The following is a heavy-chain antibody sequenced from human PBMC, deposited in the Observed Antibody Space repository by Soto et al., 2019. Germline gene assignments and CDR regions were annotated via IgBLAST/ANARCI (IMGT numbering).Heavy chain of an antibody. J-gene: IGHJ6*02. D-gene: IGHD3-9*01. CDR3: ARDKRRYLDGLTTPSYCYCMDV. V-gene: IGHV3-30-3*01. CDR2: ISYDGSNK. CDR1: GFTFSSYA. Sequence: PGGSLRLSCAASGFTFSSYAMHGVRQAPGKGLEWVAVISYDGSNKYYADSVKGRFTISRDNSKNTLYLQMNSLRAEDTAVYYCARDKRRYLDGLTTPSYCYCMDVWGQGTTVTVSS.